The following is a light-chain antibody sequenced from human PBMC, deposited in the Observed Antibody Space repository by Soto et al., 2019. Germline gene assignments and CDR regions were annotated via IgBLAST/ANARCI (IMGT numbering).Light chain of an antibody. Sequence: QSVLTQPPSASGTPGQRVSISCSGYSSSIGTNFVSWYPQLPGTAPKILIHSNNQRPSGVPDRFAGAKSGTSAALAISGHRSEDEADYYCAAWDDNLSTYVFGSGTKVTVL. CDR3: AAWDDNLSTYV. J-gene: IGLJ1*01. CDR2: SNN. V-gene: IGLV1-47*02. CDR1: SSSIGTNF.